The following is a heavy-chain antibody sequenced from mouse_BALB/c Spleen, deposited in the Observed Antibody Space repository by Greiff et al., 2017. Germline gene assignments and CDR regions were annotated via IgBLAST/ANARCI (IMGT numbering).Heavy chain of an antibody. D-gene: IGHD2-14*01. CDR1: GFTFSSYA. CDR2: ISSGGST. V-gene: IGHV5-6-5*01. CDR3: ARVNRYDGMDY. Sequence: EVKLMESGGGLVKPGGSLKLSCAASGFTFSSYAMSWVRQTPEKRLEWVASISSGGSTYYPDSVKGRFTISRDNARNILYLQMSSLRSEDTAMYYCARVNRYDGMDYWGQGTSVTVSS. J-gene: IGHJ4*01.